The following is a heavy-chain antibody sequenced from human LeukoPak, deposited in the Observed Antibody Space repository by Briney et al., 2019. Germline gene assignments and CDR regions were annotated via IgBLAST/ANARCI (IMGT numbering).Heavy chain of an antibody. D-gene: IGHD3-22*01. J-gene: IGHJ6*03. V-gene: IGHV3-48*04. CDR1: GFTFSSYS. Sequence: GGSLRLSCAASGFTFSSYSMNWVRQAPGKGLEGVSYISSSSSTIYYADSVKGRFTISRDNAKNSLHLQMNSLRAEDTAVYYCARDHYEANYYYYYMDVWGKGTTVTVSS. CDR3: ARDHYEANYYYYYMDV. CDR2: ISSSSSTI.